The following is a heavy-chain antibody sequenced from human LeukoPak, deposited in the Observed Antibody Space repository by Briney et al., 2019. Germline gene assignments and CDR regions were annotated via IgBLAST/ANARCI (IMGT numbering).Heavy chain of an antibody. D-gene: IGHD2-2*03. CDR3: ARHGSTDYFDY. Sequence: PSETLSLTCAVSDGSISSTTSYWGWIRQPPGKGLEWIGRIYYSGSTFYNPSLESRVTISVDTSKNQLSLRLSSVTAADTAVYYCARHGSTDYFDYWGQGTLVTVSS. CDR2: IYYSGST. J-gene: IGHJ4*02. CDR1: DGSISSTTSY. V-gene: IGHV4-39*01.